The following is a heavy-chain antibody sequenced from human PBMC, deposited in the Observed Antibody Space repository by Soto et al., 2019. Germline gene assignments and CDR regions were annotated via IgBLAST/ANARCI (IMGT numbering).Heavy chain of an antibody. CDR1: GFTFSSYA. D-gene: IGHD4-17*01. J-gene: IGHJ6*02. CDR3: ARHGTTVIGMDV. V-gene: IGHV3-30-3*01. CDR2: ISYDGSNK. Sequence: SGGSLKLSCAASGFTFSSYAMHWVRQAPGKGLEWVAVISYDGSNKYYADSVKGRFTISRDNSKNTLYLQMNSLRAEDTAVYYCARHGTTVIGMDVWGQGTTVTVSS.